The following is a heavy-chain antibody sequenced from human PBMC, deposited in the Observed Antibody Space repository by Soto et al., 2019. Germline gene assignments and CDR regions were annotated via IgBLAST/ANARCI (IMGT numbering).Heavy chain of an antibody. CDR3: ARGVLYYYDSSGYYYYYYGMDV. CDR2: INHSGST. Sequence: QVQLQQWGAGLLKPSETLSLTCAVYGGSFSGYYWSWIRQPPGKGLEWIGEINHSGSTNYNPSLKSRVTISVDTSKNQFSLKLSSVTAADTAVYYCARGVLYYYDSSGYYYYYYGMDVWGQGTTVTVSS. J-gene: IGHJ6*02. D-gene: IGHD3-22*01. CDR1: GGSFSGYY. V-gene: IGHV4-34*01.